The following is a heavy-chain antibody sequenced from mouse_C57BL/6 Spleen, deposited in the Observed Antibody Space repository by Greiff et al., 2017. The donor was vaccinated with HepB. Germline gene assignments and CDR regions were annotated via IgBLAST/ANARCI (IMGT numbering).Heavy chain of an antibody. CDR2: ISSGGDYI. Sequence: EVKVEESGEGLVKPGGSLKLSCAASGFTFSSYAMSWVRQTPEKRLEWVAYISSGGDYIYYADTVKGRFTISRDNARNTLYLQMSSLKSEDTAMYYCTRDPLGAMDYWGQGTSVTVSS. D-gene: IGHD3-3*01. J-gene: IGHJ4*01. CDR1: GFTFSSYA. V-gene: IGHV5-9-1*02. CDR3: TRDPLGAMDY.